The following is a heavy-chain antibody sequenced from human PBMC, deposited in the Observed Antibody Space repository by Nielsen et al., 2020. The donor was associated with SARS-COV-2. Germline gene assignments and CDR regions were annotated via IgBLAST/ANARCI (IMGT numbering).Heavy chain of an antibody. V-gene: IGHV3-74*01. D-gene: IGHD1-26*01. CDR2: INSDGSST. CDR1: GFTFSSYE. Sequence: GESLKISCAASGFTFSSYEMNWVRQAPGKGLVWVSRINSDGSSTSYADSVKGRFTISRDNAKNTLYLQMNSLRAEDTAVYYCARDWELKTLYYYGMDVWGQGTTVTVSS. J-gene: IGHJ6*02. CDR3: ARDWELKTLYYYGMDV.